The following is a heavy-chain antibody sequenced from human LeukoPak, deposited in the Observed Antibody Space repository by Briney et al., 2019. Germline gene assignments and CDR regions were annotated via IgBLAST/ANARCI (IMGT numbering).Heavy chain of an antibody. J-gene: IGHJ3*02. V-gene: IGHV1-69*05. D-gene: IGHD7-27*01. CDR1: GGTFSSYA. CDR2: IIPIFGTA. CDR3: ASALGPLDAFDI. Sequence: SVKVSCKASGGTFSSYAISWVRQAPGQGLEWMGGIIPIFGTANYAQKFQGRVTMTRDTSTSTVYMELSSLRSEDTAVYYCASALGPLDAFDIWGQGTMVTVSS.